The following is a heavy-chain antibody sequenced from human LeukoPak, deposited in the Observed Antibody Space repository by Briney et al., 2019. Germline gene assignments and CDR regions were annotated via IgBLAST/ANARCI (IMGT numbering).Heavy chain of an antibody. CDR2: INPNSGGT. Sequence: ASVKVSCKASGYTFTGYYMHWVRQAPGQGLEWMGWINPNSGGTNYAQKFQGRVTMIRDTSISTAYMELSSLRSDDTAVYYCARDLEGYCGGVTFYFDYWGQGTLVTVSS. J-gene: IGHJ4*02. D-gene: IGHD2-15*01. CDR1: GYTFTGYY. V-gene: IGHV1-2*02. CDR3: ARDLEGYCGGVTFYFDY.